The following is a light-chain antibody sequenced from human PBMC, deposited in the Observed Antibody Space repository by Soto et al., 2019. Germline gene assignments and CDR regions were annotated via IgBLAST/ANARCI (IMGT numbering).Light chain of an antibody. V-gene: IGKV1-5*03. CDR1: QSISSW. CDR3: QQYNSYST. Sequence: MYQSPASLSASVGDRVTITCRASQSISSWLAWYQQKPGKAPKLLIYKASSLESGVPSRFSGSGSGTEFTLTISSLQPDDFATYYCQQYNSYSTFGQRTNVAI. CDR2: KAS. J-gene: IGKJ1*01.